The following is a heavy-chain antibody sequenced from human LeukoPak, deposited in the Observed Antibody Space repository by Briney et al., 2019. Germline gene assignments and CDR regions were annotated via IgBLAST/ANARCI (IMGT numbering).Heavy chain of an antibody. J-gene: IGHJ4*03. V-gene: IGHV1-24*01. D-gene: IGHD3-9*01. CDR1: GYTLTELS. Sequence: ASVKVSFKVSGYTLTELSMHWVRQAPGKGLEWMGGFDPEDGETIYAQKFQGRVTMTEDTSTDTAYMELSSLRSEDTAVYYCATVGTLVLRYFDWSSPQEYFDYWGQGTMVTVSS. CDR3: ATVGTLVLRYFDWSSPQEYFDY. CDR2: FDPEDGET.